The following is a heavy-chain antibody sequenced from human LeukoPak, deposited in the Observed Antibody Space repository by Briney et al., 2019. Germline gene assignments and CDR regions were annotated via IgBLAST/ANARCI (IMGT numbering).Heavy chain of an antibody. CDR1: GFTFSSYS. V-gene: IGHV3-21*04. J-gene: IGHJ6*02. D-gene: IGHD3-9*01. CDR2: ISSSSSYI. Sequence: PGGSLRLSCAASGFTFSSYSMNWVRQAPGKGLEWVSSISSSSSYIYYADSVKGRFTISRDNAKNSLYLQMNSLRAEGTAVYYCARGRDILTRYYYGMDVWGQGTTVTVSS. CDR3: ARGRDILTRYYYGMDV.